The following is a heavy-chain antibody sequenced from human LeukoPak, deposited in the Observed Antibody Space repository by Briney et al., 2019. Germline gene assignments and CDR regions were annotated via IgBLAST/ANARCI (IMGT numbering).Heavy chain of an antibody. CDR2: ISDIGSI. CDR3: ARSLEWLSAYFDY. D-gene: IGHD3-3*01. V-gene: IGHV4-59*12. J-gene: IGHJ4*02. Sequence: SETLSLTCTVSGGSISSYYWSWIRQPPGKGLEWIAYISDIGSINYNPSLKSRVTISLDTSKNQFSLKLSSVTAADTAVYYCARSLEWLSAYFDYWGQGTLVTVSS. CDR1: GGSISSYY.